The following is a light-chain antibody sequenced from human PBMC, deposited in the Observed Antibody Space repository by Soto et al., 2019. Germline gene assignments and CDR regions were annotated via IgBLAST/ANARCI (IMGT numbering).Light chain of an antibody. CDR2: GAS. CDR3: QQYGSSPP. CDR1: QSVSSSY. V-gene: IGKV3-20*01. Sequence: EIVLTQSPGTLSLSPGERATLSCRASQSVSSSYLAWYQQKPGQAHRLLIYGASSRATGIPDRFSGSGSGTDFTLTISRLEPEDFAVYYCQQYGSSPPFGGGTKVEIK. J-gene: IGKJ4*01.